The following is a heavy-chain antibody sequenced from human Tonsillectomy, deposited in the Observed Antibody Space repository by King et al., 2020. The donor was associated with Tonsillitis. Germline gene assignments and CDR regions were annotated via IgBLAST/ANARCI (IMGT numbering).Heavy chain of an antibody. CDR3: VREGYSSGRAPCFDN. D-gene: IGHD6-19*01. J-gene: IGHJ4*02. CDR2: ISFDESK. V-gene: IGHV3-30*04. CDR1: GLTLSNSI. Sequence: QLVQSGGGVVQPARSRSLSCAASGLTLSNSIMHWVRQAPGKGLEWVAGISFDESKYYVDSVKGRFTISRDSSKNTIYLQMDSLGLEDTAFYYCVREGYSSGRAPCFDNWGQGTLVTVSS.